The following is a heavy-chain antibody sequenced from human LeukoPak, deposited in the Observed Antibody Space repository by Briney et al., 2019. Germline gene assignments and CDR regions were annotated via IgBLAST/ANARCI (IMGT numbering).Heavy chain of an antibody. V-gene: IGHV3-30*02. CDR2: IQYDGSIK. CDR1: TFSFSTYG. Sequence: PGGSLRLSCAASTFSFSTYGMHWVRQAPGKGLEWVAFIQYDGSIKLYGDSVKGRFTISRDNSKNTLYLQMNSLRPEDTAVYYCAKDVVGQQWPENCWDQGTLVTVSS. J-gene: IGHJ4*02. CDR3: AKDVVGQQWPENC. D-gene: IGHD6-19*01.